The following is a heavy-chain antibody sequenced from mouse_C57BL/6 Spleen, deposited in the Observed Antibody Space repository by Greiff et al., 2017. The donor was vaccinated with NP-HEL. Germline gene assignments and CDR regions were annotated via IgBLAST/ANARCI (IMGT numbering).Heavy chain of an antibody. D-gene: IGHD4-1*02. CDR2: INYDGSST. Sequence: EVHLVESEGGLVQPGSSMKLSCTASGFTFSDYYMAWVRQVPGKGLEWVANINYDGSSTYYLDSLKSRFIISRDNAKNILYLQMSSLKSEDTATYYCSRVSNWDRNYFDYWGQGTTLTVSS. V-gene: IGHV5-16*01. J-gene: IGHJ2*01. CDR3: SRVSNWDRNYFDY. CDR1: GFTFSDYY.